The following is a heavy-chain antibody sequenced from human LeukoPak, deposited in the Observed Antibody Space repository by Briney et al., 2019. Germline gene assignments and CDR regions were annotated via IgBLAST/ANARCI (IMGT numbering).Heavy chain of an antibody. CDR3: ARGDRYCSGGSCYFDY. J-gene: IGHJ4*02. CDR1: GYTFTGYY. Sequence: ASVKVSCKASGYTFTGYYMHWVRQAPGQGLEWMGWINPNSGGTNYAQKFQGRVTMTRDTSISTAYIELSRLRSDDTAVYYCARGDRYCSGGSCYFDYWGQGTLVTVSS. V-gene: IGHV1-2*02. D-gene: IGHD2-15*01. CDR2: INPNSGGT.